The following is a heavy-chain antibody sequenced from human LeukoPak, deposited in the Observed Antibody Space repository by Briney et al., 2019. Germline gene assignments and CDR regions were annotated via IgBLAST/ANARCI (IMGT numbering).Heavy chain of an antibody. CDR3: ARDTYYDSSGYYSYYYYYYMDV. CDR1: GGSFSGYY. Sequence: SETLSLTCAVYGGSFSGYYWSWIRQPPGKGLEWIGEINHSGSTNYNPSLKSRVTISVDTSKNQFSLKLSSVTAADTAVYYCARDTYYDSSGYYSYYYYYYMDVWGKGTTVTVSS. CDR2: INHSGST. V-gene: IGHV4-34*01. J-gene: IGHJ6*03. D-gene: IGHD3-22*01.